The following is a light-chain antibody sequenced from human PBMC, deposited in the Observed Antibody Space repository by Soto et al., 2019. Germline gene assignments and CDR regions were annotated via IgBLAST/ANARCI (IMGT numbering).Light chain of an antibody. V-gene: IGKV4-1*01. CDR3: QQYYSTPYT. Sequence: DIVMTQSPDSLAVSLGERATINCKSSQSGLYSSNNKYYLAWYQQKPGQPPKLLIYWASTRESGVPDRFSGSGSGTDFTLTISSLQAEDVAVYYCQQYYSTPYTFGQGTKLEIK. CDR2: WAS. J-gene: IGKJ2*01. CDR1: QSGLYSSNNKYY.